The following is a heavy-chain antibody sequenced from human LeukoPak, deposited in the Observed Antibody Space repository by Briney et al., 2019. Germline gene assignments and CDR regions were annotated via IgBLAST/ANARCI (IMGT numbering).Heavy chain of an antibody. Sequence: GGSLRLSCAASGFTFSSYAMSWVRQAPGKGLEWVSAISGSGGSTYYAHSVKGRFTISRDNSTNTLYLQMNSLRAEDTAVYYCAKSPEGDLSFGYGGQGTRVTVSS. V-gene: IGHV3-23*01. J-gene: IGHJ4*02. CDR2: ISGSGGST. CDR1: GFTFSSYA. CDR3: AKSPEGDLSFGY.